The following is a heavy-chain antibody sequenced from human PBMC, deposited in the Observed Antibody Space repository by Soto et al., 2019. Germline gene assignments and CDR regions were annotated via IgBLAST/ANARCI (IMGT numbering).Heavy chain of an antibody. CDR1: GFTFRSYG. V-gene: IGHV3-33*01. Sequence: QVQLVESGGGVVQPGRSLRLSCAASGFTFRSYGMHWVHQAPGKGLEWVAVIWYDGSNKYYADSVKGRFTISRDNSKNTLYLQMNSLRAEDTAVYYCARGLDYYDSSGYYIHYYGMDVWGQGTTVTVSS. D-gene: IGHD3-22*01. CDR3: ARGLDYYDSSGYYIHYYGMDV. J-gene: IGHJ6*02. CDR2: IWYDGSNK.